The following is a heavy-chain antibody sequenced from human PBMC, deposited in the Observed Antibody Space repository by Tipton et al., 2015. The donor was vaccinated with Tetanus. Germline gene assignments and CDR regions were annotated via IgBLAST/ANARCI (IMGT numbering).Heavy chain of an antibody. V-gene: IGHV4-34*01. CDR2: INHSGST. D-gene: IGHD6-19*01. CDR3: VRSRIAVARYFDL. CDR1: GGSFSGFY. Sequence: TLSLTCAVSGGSFSGFYWSWIRQPPGKGLEWTGEINHSGSTNYNPSLQSRITMSFDKSKNQFPLRLTSVTAADTAIYYCVRSRIAVARYFDLWGRGTLVTVSS. J-gene: IGHJ2*01.